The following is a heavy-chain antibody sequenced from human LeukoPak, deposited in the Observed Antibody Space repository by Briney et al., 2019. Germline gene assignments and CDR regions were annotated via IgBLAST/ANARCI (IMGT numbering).Heavy chain of an antibody. CDR3: ARAWATDYFDY. Sequence: PSETLSLTCAVYAGSFSSYYWSWIRQPPGKGLEWIGYMYYSGTINYNPSLKSRVTISVDTSKNQFSLKLSSVTAADTAMYYCARAWATDYFDYWGQGTLVTVSS. J-gene: IGHJ4*02. V-gene: IGHV4-59*01. CDR2: MYYSGTI. CDR1: AGSFSSYY.